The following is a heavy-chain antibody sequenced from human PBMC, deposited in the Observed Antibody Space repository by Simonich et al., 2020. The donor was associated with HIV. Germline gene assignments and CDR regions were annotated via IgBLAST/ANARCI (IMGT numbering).Heavy chain of an antibody. J-gene: IGHJ3*02. D-gene: IGHD3-16*01. CDR3: ASLGAPHAFDI. V-gene: IGHV1-69*06. CDR2: ITPILGKA. Sequence: QVQLVQSGAEVKKPGSSVKVSCKASGGTSSSFAISWVRQAPGQGLEWKGGITPILGKANYAQKFQGRVTITADKSTSTAYMELSSLRSEDTAVYFCASLGAPHAFDIWGQGTMVTVSS. CDR1: GGTSSSFA.